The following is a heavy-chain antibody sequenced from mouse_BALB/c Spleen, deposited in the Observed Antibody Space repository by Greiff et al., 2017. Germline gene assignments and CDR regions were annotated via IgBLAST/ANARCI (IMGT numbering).Heavy chain of an antibody. J-gene: IGHJ3*01. CDR3: ARSYYRYDFAY. V-gene: IGHV14-3*02. CDR1: GFNIKDTY. D-gene: IGHD2-14*01. CDR2: IDPANGNT. Sequence: EVKLQESGAELVKPGASVKLSCTASGFNIKDTYMHWVKQRPEQGLEWIGRIDPANGNTKYDPKFQGKATITADTSSNTAYLQLSSLTSEDTAVYYCARSYYRYDFAYWGQGTLVTVSA.